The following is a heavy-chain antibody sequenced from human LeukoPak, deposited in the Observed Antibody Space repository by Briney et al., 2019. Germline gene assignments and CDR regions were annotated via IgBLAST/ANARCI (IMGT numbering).Heavy chain of an antibody. CDR1: GGSISSYY. CDR2: IYYSGST. D-gene: IGHD6-13*01. J-gene: IGHJ1*01. Sequence: TSETLSLTCTASGGSISSYYWSWIRQPPGKGLEWIGYIYYSGSTNYNPSLKSRVTISVDTSKIQFSRKLSSVTAADTAVYYCASFASSSWYNFQHWGQGTLVTVSS. CDR3: ASFASSSWYNFQH. V-gene: IGHV4-59*08.